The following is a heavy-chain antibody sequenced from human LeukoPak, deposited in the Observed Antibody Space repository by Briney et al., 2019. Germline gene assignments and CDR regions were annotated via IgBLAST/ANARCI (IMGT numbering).Heavy chain of an antibody. J-gene: IGHJ4*02. CDR2: IRYDGSEK. D-gene: IGHD3-9*01. CDR3: ARDNILTGLT. CDR1: GFTFNNYW. Sequence: PGGSLRLSCAASGFTFNNYWMSWVRQAPGRGLEWVANIRYDGSEKYYVDSVKGRFTISRDNAKNSLYLQMNSLTAEDTAVYYCARDNILTGLTGGQGTLVTVSS. V-gene: IGHV3-7*01.